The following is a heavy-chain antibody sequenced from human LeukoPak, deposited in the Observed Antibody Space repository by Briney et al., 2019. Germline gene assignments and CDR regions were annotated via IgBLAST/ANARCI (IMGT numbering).Heavy chain of an antibody. CDR3: ARDYYGMDV. CDR2: ISSTSGTI. Sequence: GGSLRLSCAASGFIFRSHTMNWVRQGPGKGLEWVSYISSTSGTIYYADSVKGRFAISRDNAKNSLYLQMNSLRDEDTAVYYCARDYYGMDVWGQGTTVTVSS. J-gene: IGHJ6*02. V-gene: IGHV3-48*02. CDR1: GFIFRSHT.